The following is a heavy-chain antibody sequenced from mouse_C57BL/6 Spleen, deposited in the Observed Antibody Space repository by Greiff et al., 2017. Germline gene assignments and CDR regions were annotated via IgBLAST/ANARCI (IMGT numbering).Heavy chain of an antibody. V-gene: IGHV2-9-1*01. D-gene: IGHD1-1*01. J-gene: IGHJ4*01. Sequence: QVQLKESGPGLVAPSQSLSITCTVSGFSLTSYAISWVRQPPGKGLEWLGVIWTGGGTNYNSALKSRLSISKDNSKSQVFLKMNSLQTDDTARYYCARTSPRYYYGSSYDYAMDYWGQGTSVTVSS. CDR1: GFSLTSYA. CDR2: IWTGGGT. CDR3: ARTSPRYYYGSSYDYAMDY.